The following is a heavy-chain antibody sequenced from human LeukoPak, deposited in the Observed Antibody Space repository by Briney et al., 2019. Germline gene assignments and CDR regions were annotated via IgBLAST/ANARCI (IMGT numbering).Heavy chain of an antibody. CDR3: ARDGDYVPPPPYYFDY. CDR2: INSDGSST. CDR1: GFTFSSYW. V-gene: IGHV3-74*01. J-gene: IGHJ4*02. Sequence: GESLRLSCAASGFTFSSYWMHWVRRAPGKRLVWVSRINSDGSSTSYADSVKGRFTISRDNAKNTLYLQMNSLRAEDTAVYYCARDGDYVPPPPYYFDYWGQGTLVTVSS. D-gene: IGHD4-17*01.